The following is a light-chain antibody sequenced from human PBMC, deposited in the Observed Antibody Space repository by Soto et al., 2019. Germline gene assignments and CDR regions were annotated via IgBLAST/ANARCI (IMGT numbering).Light chain of an antibody. Sequence: QSVLTQPPSVSGATGQRVTISCTGTSSNVGAGYAVHWYQQLPGTAPKLLVYGDSRPPGVPDRFSGAKSGTSASLAITGLQAGDEDASDCQTYDSSLDGWVFGGGTKVTVL. CDR3: QTYDSSLDGWV. V-gene: IGLV1-40*01. CDR2: GD. CDR1: SSNVGAGYA. J-gene: IGLJ3*02.